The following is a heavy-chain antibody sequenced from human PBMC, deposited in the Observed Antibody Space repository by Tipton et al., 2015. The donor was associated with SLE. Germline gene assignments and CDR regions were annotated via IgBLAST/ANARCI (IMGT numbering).Heavy chain of an antibody. CDR1: GGSFSGFF. CDR3: ARQTATGPYNYYFDAMDV. Sequence: TLSLTCDLFGGSFSGFFWSWIRQPPGKGLEWIAEINPNGGATFNRSLRGRVYVSLDASKKQLSLNLTSVTAADTAVFFCARQTATGPYNYYFDAMDVWGQGTTVAVSS. D-gene: IGHD1-1*01. CDR2: INPNGGA. J-gene: IGHJ6*02. V-gene: IGHV4-34*01.